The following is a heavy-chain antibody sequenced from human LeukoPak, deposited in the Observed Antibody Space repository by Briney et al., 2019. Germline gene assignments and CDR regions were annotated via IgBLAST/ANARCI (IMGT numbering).Heavy chain of an antibody. CDR3: ARVRSSSTHDAFDI. Sequence: GGSLRLSCAASGFTFSSYSMNWVRQAPGKGLEWVSSISSSSSYIYYADSVKGRSTISRDNAKNSLYLQMNSLRAEDTAVYYCARVRSSSTHDAFDIWGQGTMVTVSS. CDR2: ISSSSSYI. J-gene: IGHJ3*02. CDR1: GFTFSSYS. D-gene: IGHD6-6*01. V-gene: IGHV3-21*01.